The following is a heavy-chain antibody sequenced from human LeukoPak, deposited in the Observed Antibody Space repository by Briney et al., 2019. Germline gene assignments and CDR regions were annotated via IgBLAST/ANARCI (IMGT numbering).Heavy chain of an antibody. CDR1: GFTFSNYA. CDR3: VRGSPYYYDSSGFYYFDY. CDR2: ISGSGGNT. J-gene: IGHJ4*02. Sequence: GGSLRLSCEASGFTFSNYAVSWVRQAPGNPGKGLEWVSAISGSGGNTYYADSVKGRFTISRDNAKNSLYLQMNSLRAEDTAVYYCVRGSPYYYDSSGFYYFDYWGQGTLVTVSS. V-gene: IGHV3-23*01. D-gene: IGHD3-22*01.